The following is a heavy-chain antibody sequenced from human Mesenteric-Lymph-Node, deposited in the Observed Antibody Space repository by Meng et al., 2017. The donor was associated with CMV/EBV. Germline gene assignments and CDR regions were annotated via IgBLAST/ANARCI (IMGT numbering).Heavy chain of an antibody. V-gene: IGHV5-51*01. J-gene: IGHJ4*02. CDR2: IYPGDSDI. CDR3: ARLLEQWLDS. CDR1: GYSFSSYW. D-gene: IGHD6-19*01. Sequence: GESLKISCKGSGYSFSSYWIAWVRQMPGKGLEWMGIIYPGDSDIRYSPSFQGQVTISVDKSINTAYLQWSSLKASDTAIYYCARLLEQWLDSWGQGMLVTVSS.